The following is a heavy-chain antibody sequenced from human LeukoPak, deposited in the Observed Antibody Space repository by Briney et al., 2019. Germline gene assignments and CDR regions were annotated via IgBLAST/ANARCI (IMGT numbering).Heavy chain of an antibody. Sequence: GGSLRLSCAASGFTFGSYAMSWVRQAPGKGLEWVSAISGSGGSTYYADSVKGRFTISRDNSKNTLYLQMNSLRAEDTAVYYCASRDIVVVPAPRYGMDVWGQGTTVTVSS. V-gene: IGHV3-23*01. CDR1: GFTFGSYA. D-gene: IGHD2-2*01. J-gene: IGHJ6*02. CDR2: ISGSGGST. CDR3: ASRDIVVVPAPRYGMDV.